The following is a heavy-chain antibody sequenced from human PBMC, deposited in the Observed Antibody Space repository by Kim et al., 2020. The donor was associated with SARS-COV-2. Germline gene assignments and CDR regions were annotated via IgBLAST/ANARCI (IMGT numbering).Heavy chain of an antibody. CDR3: AKSVGATY. Sequence: GSSTVNSDSGKGRFNISRDNSKNTLYLQMNSLSAEDTAVYYCAKSVGATYWGQGTLVTVSS. V-gene: IGHV3-23*01. D-gene: IGHD1-26*01. CDR2: GSST. J-gene: IGHJ4*02.